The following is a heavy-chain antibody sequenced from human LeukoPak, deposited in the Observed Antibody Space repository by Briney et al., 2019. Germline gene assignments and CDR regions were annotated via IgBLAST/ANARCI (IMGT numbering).Heavy chain of an antibody. D-gene: IGHD3-3*01. V-gene: IGHV1-2*02. CDR2: INPNSGDT. Sequence: GASVKVSCKASGYTFTGYYMHWVRQSPGHELKWMGGINPNSGDTNYAQKLQGRVTVTRDTSISTAYMELSRLKSDDTAVYYCAASYDFWGGYLNHDYWGQGTLVTVSS. CDR1: GYTFTGYY. J-gene: IGHJ4*02. CDR3: AASYDFWGGYLNHDY.